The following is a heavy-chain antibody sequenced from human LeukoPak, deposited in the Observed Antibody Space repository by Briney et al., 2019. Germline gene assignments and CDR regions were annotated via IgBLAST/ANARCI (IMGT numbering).Heavy chain of an antibody. CDR2: INSDGSST. D-gene: IGHD3-22*01. V-gene: IGHV3-74*01. CDR1: GFTFSSYW. Sequence: GGSLRLSCAASGFTFSSYWMHWVRQALGKGLVWVSRINSDGSSTSYADSVKGRFTISRDNAKNTLYLQMNSLRAEGTAVYYCAAYDSSGYYEDYWGQGTLVTVPS. J-gene: IGHJ4*02. CDR3: AAYDSSGYYEDY.